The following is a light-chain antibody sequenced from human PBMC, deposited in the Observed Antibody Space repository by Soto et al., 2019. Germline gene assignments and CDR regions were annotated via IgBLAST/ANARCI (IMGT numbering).Light chain of an antibody. CDR3: QQYYSYPAIT. CDR1: QGISSY. CDR2: AAS. V-gene: IGKV1-8*01. J-gene: IGKJ5*01. Sequence: MTQSPSSLSASTGDRVTITCRSSQGISSYLAWYQQKPGKAPKLLIYAASTLQSGVPSRFSGSGSGTDFTLTISCLQSEDFATYYCQQYYSYPAITLGQGTRLEIK.